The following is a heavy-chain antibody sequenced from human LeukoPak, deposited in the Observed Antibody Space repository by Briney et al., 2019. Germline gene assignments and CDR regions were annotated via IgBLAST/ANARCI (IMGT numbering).Heavy chain of an antibody. CDR2: ISFSGGST. J-gene: IGHJ4*02. Sequence: GGSLRLSCAVSGFRFGFSFSNYAMSWVRQAPGKGLEWVSAISFSGGSTYYADSVKGRFTISRDNSKKTLNLQMNSLRAEDTAVYYCARDGVYRSGALHWGQGTLVTVSS. D-gene: IGHD6-19*01. V-gene: IGHV3-23*01. CDR3: ARDGVYRSGALH. CDR1: GFRFGFSFSNYA.